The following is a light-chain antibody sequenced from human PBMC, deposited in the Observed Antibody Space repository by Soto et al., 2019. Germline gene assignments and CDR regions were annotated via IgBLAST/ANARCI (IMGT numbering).Light chain of an antibody. CDR2: WAS. Sequence: DIVMTQSPDSLAVSLGERATIHCKSSQSVLYGSDNENNLAWYQQKPGQPPKLLIYWASTRESGVPARFSGSGSGTDFTLTISSLQAEDVAVYDCQQYYIGPYTFGQGTKLEIK. CDR1: QSVLYGSDNENN. CDR3: QQYYIGPYT. J-gene: IGKJ2*01. V-gene: IGKV4-1*01.